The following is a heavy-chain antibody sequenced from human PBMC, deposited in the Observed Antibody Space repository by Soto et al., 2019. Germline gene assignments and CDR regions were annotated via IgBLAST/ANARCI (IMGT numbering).Heavy chain of an antibody. CDR2: INSSGGST. J-gene: IGHJ6*02. CDR1: GYTFTNYY. V-gene: IGHV1-46*01. Sequence: QVQLVQSGAEVKKPGASVKVSCKASGYTFTNYYIHCVRQAPGQGPEWLGVINSSGGSTTYAQKFQGRVTMTRDTSTSTVFVEVSSLRSEDTAVYYCAREAIAAGGNYYNSMDVWGQGTTVTVSS. D-gene: IGHD6-13*01. CDR3: AREAIAAGGNYYNSMDV.